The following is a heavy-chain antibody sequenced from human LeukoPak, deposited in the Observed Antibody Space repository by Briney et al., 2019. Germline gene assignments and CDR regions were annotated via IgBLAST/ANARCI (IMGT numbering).Heavy chain of an antibody. J-gene: IGHJ4*02. Sequence: ASVKVSCKASGYSFTGSAMNWVRQAPGQGLEGMGWINTNTGNPTYAQGFTGRFVFSLDTSVSTAYIQISSLKTEDTAVYFCARSQTYGDHPPFDYWGQGTLVTVSS. V-gene: IGHV7-4-1*02. CDR1: GYSFTGSA. CDR3: ARSQTYGDHPPFDY. CDR2: INTNTGNP. D-gene: IGHD4-17*01.